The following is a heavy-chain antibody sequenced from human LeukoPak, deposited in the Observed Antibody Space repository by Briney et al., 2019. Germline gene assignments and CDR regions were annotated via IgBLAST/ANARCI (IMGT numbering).Heavy chain of an antibody. CDR2: IAPIIDSA. J-gene: IGHJ5*02. V-gene: IGHV1-69*08. CDR3: ARVNLRGSQYNWFDP. D-gene: IGHD1-26*01. Sequence: GASAKVSCKASGGTLNSHTFSWVRQAPGQGLEWMGRIAPIIDSAKYAQNFQDRVSIIADKSTSTVYLELSSLRSEDTAVYFCARVNLRGSQYNWFDPWGQGTLVTVPS. CDR1: GGTLNSHT.